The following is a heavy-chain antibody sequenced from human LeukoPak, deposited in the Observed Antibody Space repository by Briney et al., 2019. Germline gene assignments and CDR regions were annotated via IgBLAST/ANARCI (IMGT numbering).Heavy chain of an antibody. CDR1: GFTFSSYA. J-gene: IGHJ4*02. V-gene: IGHV3-23*01. CDR2: IYENGGTT. CDR3: AKDFRIGYSAHFDY. Sequence: GGSLRLSCAASGFTFSSYAMSWVRQAPEKGLEFVSGIYENGGTTYHADSVKGRFSISRDNSKNTLYLQMDSLRGEDTAVYYCAKDFRIGYSAHFDYWGQGALVTVSS. D-gene: IGHD2-21*01.